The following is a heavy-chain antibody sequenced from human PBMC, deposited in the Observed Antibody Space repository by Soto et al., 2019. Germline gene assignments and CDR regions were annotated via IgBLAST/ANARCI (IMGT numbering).Heavy chain of an antibody. CDR3: ARDPPLSVLVVVATDDF. CDR2: ISSSSSFR. CDR1: DFTFPNHN. V-gene: IGHV3-21*01. Sequence: LRLSCAASDFTFPNHNINWVRQAPGKGLEWVSSISSSSSFRNYADSVKGRFSISRDNDKNLVYLQMDSLRAEDTAVYYCARDPPLSVLVVVATDDFWGQGTLVTVSS. J-gene: IGHJ4*02. D-gene: IGHD2-21*01.